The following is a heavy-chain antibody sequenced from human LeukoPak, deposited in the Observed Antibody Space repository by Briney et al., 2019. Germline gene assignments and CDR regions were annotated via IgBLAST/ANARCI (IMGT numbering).Heavy chain of an antibody. Sequence: PSETLSLTCSVSGGSISSKNYYWGWIRQPPGKGLEWIGSISDSGSTYDNPSLKSRVTMSVDTSKNQFSLRLTSVTAADTAVYHCARHTYFIAGDTRHFDYWGQGTLVTVSS. V-gene: IGHV4-39*01. CDR3: ARHTYFIAGDTRHFDY. CDR1: GGSISSKNYY. D-gene: IGHD1-26*01. J-gene: IGHJ4*02. CDR2: ISDSGST.